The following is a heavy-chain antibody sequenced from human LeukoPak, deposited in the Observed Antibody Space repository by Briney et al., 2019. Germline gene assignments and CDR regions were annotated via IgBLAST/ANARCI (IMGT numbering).Heavy chain of an antibody. V-gene: IGHV3-74*01. CDR3: ARGGVQPVDY. CDR1: GFTFNSFW. CDR2: MNEYATIR. Sequence: GGSLRLSCAASGFTFNSFWMHWVRQAPGKGLVWVSDMNEYATIRRYADSVKGRFTISRDNAKNTLYLQMNNLRAEDTAMYFCARGGVQPVDYWGQGTLVIVSS. D-gene: IGHD3-10*01. J-gene: IGHJ4*02.